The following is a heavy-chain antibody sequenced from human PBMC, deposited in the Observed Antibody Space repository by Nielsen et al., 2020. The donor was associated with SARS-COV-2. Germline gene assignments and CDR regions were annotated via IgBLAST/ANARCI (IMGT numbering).Heavy chain of an antibody. J-gene: IGHJ6*02. CDR3: ARDRALGDCSGGSCYAHYYYGMDV. Sequence: ASVKVSCKASGYSFTSYAMHWVWQAPGQRLEWMGWINVGNGNTKYSQKLQGRVTMTTDTSTSTAYMELRSLRSDDTAVYYCARDRALGDCSGGSCYAHYYYGMDVWGQGTTVTVSS. V-gene: IGHV1-3*01. D-gene: IGHD2-15*01. CDR2: INVGNGNT. CDR1: GYSFTSYA.